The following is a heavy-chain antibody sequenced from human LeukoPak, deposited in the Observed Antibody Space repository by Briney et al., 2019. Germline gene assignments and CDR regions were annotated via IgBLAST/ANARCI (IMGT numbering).Heavy chain of an antibody. CDR3: AKRGVVIRVILVGFHKEAYYFDS. CDR1: GITLSNYG. Sequence: GGSLRLSCAVAGITLSNYGMSWVRQAPGKGLEWVAGNSGSGGGTNYADSVEGRFTISRDNPRNTLYLQMNSLRAEDTAVYFCAKRGVVIRVILVGFHKEAYYFDSWGQGALVTVSS. V-gene: IGHV3-23*01. CDR2: NSGSGGGT. D-gene: IGHD3-22*01. J-gene: IGHJ4*02.